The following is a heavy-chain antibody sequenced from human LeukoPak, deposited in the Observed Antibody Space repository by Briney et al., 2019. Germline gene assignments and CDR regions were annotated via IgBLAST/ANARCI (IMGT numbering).Heavy chain of an antibody. CDR1: GGSISSNNYY. J-gene: IGHJ4*02. D-gene: IGHD1-7*01. CDR3: ARGSRELYYFDY. V-gene: IGHV4-39*01. CDR2: INYSGST. Sequence: SETLSLTCTVSGGSISSNNYYWAWIRQPPGKGLEWIATINYSGSTYYNPSLKSRVTVSVDTSKNQFSLRLTSVTAADTAVYYCARGSRELYYFDYWGQGTLVTVSS.